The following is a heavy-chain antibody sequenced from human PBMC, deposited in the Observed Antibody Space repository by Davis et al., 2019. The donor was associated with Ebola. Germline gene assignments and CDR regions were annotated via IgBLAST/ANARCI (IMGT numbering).Heavy chain of an antibody. Sequence: HPQTLSHTCAISGDSVAGGTGGWNSIRQSPSRGLEWLGRTYYSSKWYTDYATSVNSRITINPDTSKNQFSLHLNSVTPEDTAVYYCARVSWGLSKAFDNWGQGTLVTVSS. CDR2: TYYSSKWYT. V-gene: IGHV6-1*01. D-gene: IGHD3-16*01. CDR1: GDSVAGGTGG. J-gene: IGHJ4*02. CDR3: ARVSWGLSKAFDN.